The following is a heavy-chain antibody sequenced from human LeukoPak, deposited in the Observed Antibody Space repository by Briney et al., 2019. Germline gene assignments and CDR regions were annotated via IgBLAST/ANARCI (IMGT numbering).Heavy chain of an antibody. CDR1: GGSISSGGYY. Sequence: PSETLSLTCTVSGGSISSGGYYWSWIRQHPGKGLEWIGYIYYNGNTYYNPSHRSRVTISVDTSKNQFSLRLTSMTAADTAVYYCARMPESTYSNTWPPFDYWGQGTLVTVSS. CDR2: IYYNGNT. CDR3: ARMPESTYSNTWPPFDY. D-gene: IGHD6-13*01. V-gene: IGHV4-31*03. J-gene: IGHJ4*02.